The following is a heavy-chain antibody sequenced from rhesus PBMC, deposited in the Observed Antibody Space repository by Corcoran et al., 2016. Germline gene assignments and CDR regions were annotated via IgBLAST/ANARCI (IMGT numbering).Heavy chain of an antibody. D-gene: IGHD2-15*01. V-gene: IGHV4S7*01. CDR2: SYGSIGTT. CDR3: AREVARTETYGLDS. J-gene: IGHJ6*01. CDR1: GGSISSGYG. Sequence: QVQLQESGPGLVKPSETLSLTCAVSGGSISSGYGWSWISHPPGKGRGWIGHSYGSIGTTYYNPSLKSRVTISTDTSKNQFSLKLSSVTAADTAVYYCAREVARTETYGLDSWGQGVVVTVSS.